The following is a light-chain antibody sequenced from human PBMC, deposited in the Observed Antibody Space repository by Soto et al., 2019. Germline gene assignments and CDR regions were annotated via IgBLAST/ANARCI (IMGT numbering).Light chain of an antibody. CDR1: QSISNY. CDR2: SGS. CDR3: QQGFSTPSWT. J-gene: IGKJ1*01. V-gene: IGKV1-39*01. Sequence: DIQLTQSPSSLSASIGDRVTITCRASQSISNYLIWYQHRPGKAPQRLIYSGSTLQTGVSSRFTGSGSGTDFSLTISNLQPEDFATYYCQQGFSTPSWTFGQGTKV.